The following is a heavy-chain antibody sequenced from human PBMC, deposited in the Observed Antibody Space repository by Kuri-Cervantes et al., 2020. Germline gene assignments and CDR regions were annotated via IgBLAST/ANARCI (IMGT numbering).Heavy chain of an antibody. J-gene: IGHJ4*02. D-gene: IGHD3-9*01. CDR1: EFTFSSYS. V-gene: IGHV3-21*01. Sequence: ETLSLTCAASEFTFSSYSMKWVRQAPGKGLEWVSSIRSSGGYTYYADSVKGRFTISRDNAKNTLYLQMSSLRAEDTAVYYCAGAPPADIYFDYWGQGTLVTVSS. CDR3: AGAPPADIYFDY. CDR2: IRSSGGYT.